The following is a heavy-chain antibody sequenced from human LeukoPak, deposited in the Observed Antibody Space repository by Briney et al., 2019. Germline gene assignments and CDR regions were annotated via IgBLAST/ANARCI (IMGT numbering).Heavy chain of an antibody. CDR3: AKRGYCSGGSCSVDSPLYYNYY. V-gene: IGHV3-23*01. Sequence: GGSLRLSCAASGFTFSNYAMSWVRQAPGQGLEWVSSFSRIGGNTYYADSVKGRFTISRDNSKNTLYLQMNSLRADDTAVYYCAKRGYCSGGSCSVDSPLYYNYYWGQGTLVTVSS. J-gene: IGHJ4*02. CDR2: FSRIGGNT. D-gene: IGHD2-15*01. CDR1: GFTFSNYA.